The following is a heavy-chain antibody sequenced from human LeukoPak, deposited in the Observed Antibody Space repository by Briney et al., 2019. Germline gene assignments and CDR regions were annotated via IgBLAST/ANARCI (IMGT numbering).Heavy chain of an antibody. D-gene: IGHD6-13*01. CDR1: GGSLSGGGSY. J-gene: IGHJ6*04. CDR3: ARNVAAAPESNYYYYGMDV. V-gene: IGHV4-31*02. Sequence: PSQSLSLSCAVSGGSLSGGGSYWSCTSHHPGEGMEWIGYIYYSASTYYNPSLKSRVNISVDTSKNQFSLKLSSVTAADTAVYYCARNVAAAPESNYYYYGMDVGGKGTTVTVSS. CDR2: IYYSAST.